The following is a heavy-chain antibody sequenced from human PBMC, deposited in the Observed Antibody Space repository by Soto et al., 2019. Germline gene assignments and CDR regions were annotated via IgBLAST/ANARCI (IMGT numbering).Heavy chain of an antibody. CDR3: AREVVVVVAATTDAFDI. D-gene: IGHD2-15*01. CDR2: INPNSGGT. V-gene: IGHV1-2*02. Sequence: QVQLVQSGAEVKKPGASVKVSCKASGYTFTGYYMHWVRQAPGQGLEWMGWINPNSGGTNYAQKLQGRVTTTRGTFISTAYMELSRLRANDTVVYYCAREVVVVVAATTDAFDIWGQGTMVTVSS. CDR1: GYTFTGYY. J-gene: IGHJ3*02.